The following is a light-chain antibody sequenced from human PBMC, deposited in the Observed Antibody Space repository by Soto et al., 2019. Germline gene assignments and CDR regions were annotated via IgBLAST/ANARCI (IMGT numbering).Light chain of an antibody. CDR3: QQRFNWQVT. J-gene: IGKJ5*01. CDR2: DAS. V-gene: IGKV3-11*01. Sequence: IVLTDYPPTPPWPRGATGALSCRASQSVSSYLAWYHNKPGQAPRLLIYDASNRATGTPARFSGSGSGTDFTLTISSLEPEDFAVYYCQQRFNWQVTIGQGTRLEIK. CDR1: QSVSSY.